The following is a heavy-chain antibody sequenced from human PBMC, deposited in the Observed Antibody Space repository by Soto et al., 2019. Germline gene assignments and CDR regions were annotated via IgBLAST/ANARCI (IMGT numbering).Heavy chain of an antibody. D-gene: IGHD3-9*01. J-gene: IGHJ4*02. CDR2: INHSGST. CDR3: ARGLFGRYFDWLLSGYYFDY. CDR1: GGSFIGYY. Sequence: PSGPLSITCAVYGGSFIGYYWSWIRQPPGKGVEWIGEINHSGSTNYNPSLKSRVTISVDTSKNQFSLKLSSVTAAGTAVYYCARGLFGRYFDWLLSGYYFDYWGQGTLVT. V-gene: IGHV4-34*01.